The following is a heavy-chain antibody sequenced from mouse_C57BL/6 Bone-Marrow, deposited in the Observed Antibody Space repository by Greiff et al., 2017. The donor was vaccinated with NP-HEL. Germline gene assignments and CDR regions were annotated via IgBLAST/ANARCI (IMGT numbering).Heavy chain of an antibody. J-gene: IGHJ1*03. V-gene: IGHV3-5*01. CDR3: ARDGSSGDWYFDV. Sequence: EVQGVESGPGLVKPSQTVFLTCTVTGISITTGNYRWSWIRQFPGNKLEWIGYIYYSGTITYNPPPTSRTTITRDTPKNQFFLEMKSLTAEDTATYYCARDGSSGDWYFDVWGTGTTVTVSS. CDR1: GISITTGNYR. CDR2: IYYSGTI. D-gene: IGHD1-1*01.